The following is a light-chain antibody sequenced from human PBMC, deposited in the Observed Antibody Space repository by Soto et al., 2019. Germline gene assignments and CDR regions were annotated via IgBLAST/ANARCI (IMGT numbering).Light chain of an antibody. CDR2: AAS. CDR3: QHSYYSPS. CDR1: QKITTY. Sequence: DVQMNQSPSSLSASVGDRVTITCRASQKITTYLNWYQQKPGKAPKLLIYAASTLQGGVPSRFSGSGSGTDFTLTISSLQPEDFATYYCQHSYYSPSFGGGTKVEIK. V-gene: IGKV1-39*01. J-gene: IGKJ4*01.